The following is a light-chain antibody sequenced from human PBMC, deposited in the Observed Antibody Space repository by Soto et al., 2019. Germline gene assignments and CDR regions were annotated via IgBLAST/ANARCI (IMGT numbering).Light chain of an antibody. CDR3: QKFNKWPWT. CDR2: AAS. J-gene: IGKJ1*01. V-gene: IGKV3-15*01. Sequence: EVVLTQSPGTLSLSPGERATLSCRASQTVRNNYLAWYQQKPGQAPRLLIYAASTRATDIPARFSGSGSGTEFTLTISNLQSEDFVVYYCQKFNKWPWTFGQGTKVDTK. CDR1: QTVRNN.